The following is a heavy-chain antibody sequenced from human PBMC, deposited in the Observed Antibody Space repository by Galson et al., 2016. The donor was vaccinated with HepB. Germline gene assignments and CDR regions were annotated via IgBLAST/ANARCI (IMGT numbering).Heavy chain of an antibody. CDR3: RYGMDV. CDR1: GFTFSNAW. CDR2: IKSKTDGGTT. V-gene: IGHV3-15*01. Sequence: SLRLSCAASGFTFSNAWMSWVRQAPGKGLEWVGRIKSKTDGGTTDYAAPVKGRFSISRDDSKNTLYLQMSSLKTEDTALYYCRYGMDVWDQGTTVTVSS. J-gene: IGHJ6*02.